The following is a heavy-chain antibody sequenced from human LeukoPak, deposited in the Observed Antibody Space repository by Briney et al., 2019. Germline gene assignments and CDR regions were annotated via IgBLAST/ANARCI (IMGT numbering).Heavy chain of an antibody. CDR3: AKVRSLNWFDP. J-gene: IGHJ5*02. Sequence: GGSLRLSCAASGFSFSSYAMSWVRQAPGKGQEWVSGISGSGGSTYYADSVKGRFTISRDNSKNTLYLQMNSLRDEDTAVYHCAKVRSLNWFDPWGQGTLVTVSS. V-gene: IGHV3-23*01. CDR1: GFSFSSYA. CDR2: ISGSGGST.